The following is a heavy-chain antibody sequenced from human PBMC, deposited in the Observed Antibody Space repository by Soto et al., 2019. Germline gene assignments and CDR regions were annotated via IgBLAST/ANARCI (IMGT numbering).Heavy chain of an antibody. CDR1: GYTFASSA. CDR3: ARDPPPPDY. J-gene: IGHJ4*02. CDR2: LSAYNGTT. Sequence: QVQLVQSGAEVKKPGASVKVSCKASGYTFASSAISWMRQAPGQGLEWMGWLSAYNGTTNYAPKLQGRVTMTTDTSTSTAYMELRSLRSDDTAVYYCARDPPPPDYWGQGTLVTVSS. V-gene: IGHV1-18*01.